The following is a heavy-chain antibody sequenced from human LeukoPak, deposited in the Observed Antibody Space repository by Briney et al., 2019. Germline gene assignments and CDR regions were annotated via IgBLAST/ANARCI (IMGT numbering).Heavy chain of an antibody. CDR3: ARSSGSYDGYYGVEV. CDR1: GFTFSNYG. J-gene: IGHJ6*02. D-gene: IGHD6-19*01. Sequence: GGSLRLSCAASGFTFSNYGMHWVRQAPGKGLEWVAVISYDESDKYYADSVKGRFTISRDNSKNTLYLQMNSLRAEDTAFYYCARSSGSYDGYYGVEVWGQGTTVIVSS. CDR2: ISYDESDK. V-gene: IGHV3-30*03.